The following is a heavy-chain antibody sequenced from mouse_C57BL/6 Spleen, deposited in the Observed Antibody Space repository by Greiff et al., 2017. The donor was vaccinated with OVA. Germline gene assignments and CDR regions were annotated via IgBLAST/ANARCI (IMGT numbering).Heavy chain of an antibody. Sequence: EVMLVESGGGLVKPGGSLKLSCAASGFTFSSYAMSWVRQTPEKRLEWVATISDGGSYTYYPDNVKGRFTISRDNAKNNLYLQMSHLKSEDTAMYYCARVYYDYDVRGAMDDWGQGTSVTVSS. CDR3: ARVYYDYDVRGAMDD. V-gene: IGHV5-4*03. J-gene: IGHJ4*01. CDR2: ISDGGSYT. CDR1: GFTFSSYA. D-gene: IGHD2-4*01.